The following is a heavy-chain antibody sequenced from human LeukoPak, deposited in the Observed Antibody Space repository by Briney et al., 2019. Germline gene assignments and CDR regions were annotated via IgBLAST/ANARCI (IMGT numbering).Heavy chain of an antibody. V-gene: IGHV1-18*01. D-gene: IGHD5-12*01. Sequence: GASVTVSFTASGYTFTIYGIAWVRHGPGQGHGWMGWISVYNGNTNYAQKLQGRVSMTTDTYTTTAYMELRSLTSDDTALYYCARSSLGTITAGPFDYWGQGTLVTVSS. CDR1: GYTFTIYG. J-gene: IGHJ4*02. CDR3: ARSSLGTITAGPFDY. CDR2: ISVYNGNT.